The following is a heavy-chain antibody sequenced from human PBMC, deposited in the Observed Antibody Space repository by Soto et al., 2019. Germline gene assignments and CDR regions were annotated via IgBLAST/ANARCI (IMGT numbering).Heavy chain of an antibody. CDR3: ARAFLEWLPYFDY. J-gene: IGHJ4*02. CDR1: GDSVSSNSAA. Sequence: SQTLSLTCAISGDSVSSNSAAWNWITPSPSRGLEWLGRTYYRSKWYNDYAVSVKSRITINPDTSKNQFSLQLNSVTPEDTAVYYCARAFLEWLPYFDYWGQGTLVTVSS. D-gene: IGHD3-3*01. CDR2: TYYRSKWYN. V-gene: IGHV6-1*01.